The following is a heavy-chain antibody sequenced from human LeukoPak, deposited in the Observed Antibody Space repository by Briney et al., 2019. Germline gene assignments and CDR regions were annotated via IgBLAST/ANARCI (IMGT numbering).Heavy chain of an antibody. CDR1: GYTFTSYG. V-gene: IGHV1-46*01. J-gene: IGHJ4*02. CDR2: INPSGGST. CDR3: ARVDYYGSGGF. Sequence: ALVKVSCKASGYTFTSYGISWVRQAPGQGLEWMGIINPSGGSTSYAQKFQGRVTMTRDMSTSTVYMELSSLRSGDTAVYYCARVDYYGSGGFWGQGTLVTVSS. D-gene: IGHD3-10*01.